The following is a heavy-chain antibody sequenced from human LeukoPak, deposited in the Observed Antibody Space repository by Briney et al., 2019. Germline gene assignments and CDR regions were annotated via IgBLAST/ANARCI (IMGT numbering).Heavy chain of an antibody. V-gene: IGHV3-66*04. Sequence: GGSLRLSCAASEFSVGSNYMTWVRQAPGKGLEWVSLIYSGGSTYYADSVKGRFTISRDNSKNTLYLQMNSLRAEDTAVYYCAKPARTDYTDYWGQGTLVTVSS. CDR2: IYSGGST. D-gene: IGHD1-14*01. CDR1: EFSVGSNY. CDR3: AKPARTDYTDY. J-gene: IGHJ4*02.